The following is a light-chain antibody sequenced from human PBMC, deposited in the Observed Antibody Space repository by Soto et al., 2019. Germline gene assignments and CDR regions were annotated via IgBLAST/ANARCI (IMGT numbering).Light chain of an antibody. V-gene: IGLV1-47*01. CDR1: SSNIGSNY. Sequence: QSVLTQPPSASGTPGQRVTISCSGSSSNIGSNYVYWYQQFPGTAPKLLISRNDQRPSGVPDRFSGSKSGTSASLAISGLRSEDEADYYCQSHDSSLNSWVFGGGTKLTVL. CDR2: RND. J-gene: IGLJ3*02. CDR3: QSHDSSLNSWV.